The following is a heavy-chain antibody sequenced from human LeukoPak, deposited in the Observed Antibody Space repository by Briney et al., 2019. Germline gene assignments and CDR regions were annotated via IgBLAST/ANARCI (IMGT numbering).Heavy chain of an antibody. D-gene: IGHD3-10*01. Sequence: SMKVSCKASGGTFSSYAISWVRQAPGQGLEWMGRIIPILGIANYAQKFQGRVTITADKSTSTAYMELSSLRSEDTAVYYCASAPRVSDAFDIWGQGTMVTVSS. V-gene: IGHV1-69*04. CDR3: ASAPRVSDAFDI. J-gene: IGHJ3*02. CDR1: GGTFSSYA. CDR2: IIPILGIA.